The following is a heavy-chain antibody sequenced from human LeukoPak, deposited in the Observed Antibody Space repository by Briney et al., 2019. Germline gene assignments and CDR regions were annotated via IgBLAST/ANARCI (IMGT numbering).Heavy chain of an antibody. J-gene: IGHJ5*02. V-gene: IGHV3-21*01. CDR3: ASGYYDSSGSPNWFDP. D-gene: IGHD3-22*01. Sequence: PGGSLRLSCAASGFTFSSYSMNWVRQAPGKGLEWVSSISSSSYIHYADSVKGRFTISRDNAKNSLYLQMNSLRAEDTAVYYCASGYYDSSGSPNWFDPWGQGTLVTVSS. CDR2: ISSSSYI. CDR1: GFTFSSYS.